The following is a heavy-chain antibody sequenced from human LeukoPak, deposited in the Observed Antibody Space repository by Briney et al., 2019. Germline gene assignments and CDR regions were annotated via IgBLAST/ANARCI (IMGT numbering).Heavy chain of an antibody. CDR1: GYSFTNNW. D-gene: IGHD3-16*02. CDR2: IYPGDSHT. J-gene: IGHJ4*02. CDR3: ARHASGDLSTPFDY. V-gene: IGHV5-51*01. Sequence: GESLKISCKGPGYSFTNNWIGWVRQMPGKGLEWMGIIYPGDSHTRYSPSFQGQVTISADKSISSAYLQWSSLKASDTAIYYCARHASGDLSTPFDYWGQGTLVTVSS.